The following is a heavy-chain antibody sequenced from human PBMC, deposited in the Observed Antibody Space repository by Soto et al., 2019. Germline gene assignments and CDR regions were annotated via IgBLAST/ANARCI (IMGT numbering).Heavy chain of an antibody. CDR3: ARSRGELMATLVDWDFAL. J-gene: IGHJ2*01. D-gene: IGHD2-8*01. CDR2: IYYSGST. Sequence: QVQLQESGPGLVKPSQTLSLTCTVSGGSISSGGYYWSWIRQHPGKGLEWIGYIYYSGSTYYNPSLKSRVTISVDPSKNQFSMKRSSVTAADTAVYYCARSRGELMATLVDWDFALWGRGTLVTVSS. CDR1: GGSISSGGYY. V-gene: IGHV4-31*03.